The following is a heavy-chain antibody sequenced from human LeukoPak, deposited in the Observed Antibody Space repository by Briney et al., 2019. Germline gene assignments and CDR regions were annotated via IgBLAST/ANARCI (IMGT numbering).Heavy chain of an antibody. Sequence: PSETLSLTCTVSGGSISSYYWSWIRQPPRKGLEWIGYIYSSGSTNYNPSLKSRVTISVDTSKNQFSLKLSSVTAADTAVYYCARHLRAGSPLFDYWGQGTLVTVSS. CDR3: ARHLRAGSPLFDY. V-gene: IGHV4-4*09. CDR1: GGSISSYY. J-gene: IGHJ4*02. CDR2: IYSSGST. D-gene: IGHD1-26*01.